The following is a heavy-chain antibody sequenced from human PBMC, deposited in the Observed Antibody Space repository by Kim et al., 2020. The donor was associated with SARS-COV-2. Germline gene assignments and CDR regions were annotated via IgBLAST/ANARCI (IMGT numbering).Heavy chain of an antibody. D-gene: IGHD1-26*01. CDR3: SRAQGGAFDY. CDR2: T. Sequence: TNYNPSLKRRVTVSVDKSKNQFSLRLSSVTAADTAVYYCSRAQGGAFDYWGQGTLVTVSS. J-gene: IGHJ4*02. V-gene: IGHV4-4*02.